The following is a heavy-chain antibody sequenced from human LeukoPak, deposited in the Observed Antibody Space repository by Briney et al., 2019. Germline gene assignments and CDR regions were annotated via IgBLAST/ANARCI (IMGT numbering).Heavy chain of an antibody. D-gene: IGHD3-3*01. CDR2: ISSSGSTI. CDR1: GFTFSSYE. Sequence: PGGSLRLSCAASGFTFSSYEMNWVRQAPGKGLEWVSDISSSGSTIYYADSVKGRFTISRDNAKNSLYLQMNSLRAEDTAVYYCARPRDDFWSGYSEPFDYWGQGTLVTVSS. J-gene: IGHJ4*02. CDR3: ARPRDDFWSGYSEPFDY. V-gene: IGHV3-48*03.